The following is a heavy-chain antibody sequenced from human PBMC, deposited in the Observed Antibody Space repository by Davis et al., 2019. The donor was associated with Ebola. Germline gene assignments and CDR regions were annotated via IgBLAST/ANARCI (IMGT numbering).Heavy chain of an antibody. J-gene: IGHJ5*02. CDR3: ARDGGWVDP. CDR1: GYTFTNYG. V-gene: IGHV1-18*01. CDR2: ISAHNGNT. D-gene: IGHD3-10*01. Sequence: ASVKVSCKTSGYTFTNYGISWVRQAPGQGLEWLGWISAHNGNTDYAQKFQGRVTMTTDTSTSTAYMELRSLRSGDTALYYCARDGGWVDPWGQGTLVTVSS.